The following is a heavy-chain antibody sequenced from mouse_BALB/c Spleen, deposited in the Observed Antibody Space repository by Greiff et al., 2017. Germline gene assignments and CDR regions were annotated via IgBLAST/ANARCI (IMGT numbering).Heavy chain of an antibody. V-gene: IGHV5-6-2*01. Sequence: EVKLQESGGGLVKLGGSLKLSCAASGFTFSSYYMSWVRQTPEKRLELVAAINSNGGSTYYPDTVKGRFTISRDNAKNTLYLQMSSLKSEDTALYYCSRHYYGSSYYFDYWGQGTTLTVSS. D-gene: IGHD1-1*01. CDR3: SRHYYGSSYYFDY. J-gene: IGHJ2*01. CDR1: GFTFSSYY. CDR2: INSNGGST.